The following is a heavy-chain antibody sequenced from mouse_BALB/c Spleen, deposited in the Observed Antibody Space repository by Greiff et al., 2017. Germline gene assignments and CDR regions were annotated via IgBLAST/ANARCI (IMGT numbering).Heavy chain of an antibody. Sequence: EVMLVESGGGLVQPGGSRKLSCAASGFTFSSFGMHWVRQAPEKGLEWVAYISSGSSTIYYADTVKGRFTISRDNPTNTLFLQMTSLRSEDTAMYYCARENCGYYAMDYWGQGTSVTVSS. V-gene: IGHV5-17*02. CDR3: ARENCGYYAMDY. CDR2: ISSGSSTI. CDR1: GFTFSSFG. D-gene: IGHD4-1*01. J-gene: IGHJ4*01.